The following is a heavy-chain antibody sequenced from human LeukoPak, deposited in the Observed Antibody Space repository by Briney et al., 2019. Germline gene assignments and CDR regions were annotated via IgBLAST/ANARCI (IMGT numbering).Heavy chain of an antibody. CDR2: INSDGSST. D-gene: IGHD3-22*01. Sequence: GGSLRLSCAASGFTFSSYWMHWVRQAPGKGLVWVSRINSDGSSTSYADSVKGRFTISRDNAKNTLYLQMNSLRAEDTAVYYCARGDSSGYYYEWGQGTLVTVSS. CDR1: GFTFSSYW. V-gene: IGHV3-74*01. J-gene: IGHJ4*02. CDR3: ARGDSSGYYYE.